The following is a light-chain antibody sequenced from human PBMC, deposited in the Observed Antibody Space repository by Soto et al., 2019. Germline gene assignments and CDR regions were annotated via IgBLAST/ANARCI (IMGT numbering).Light chain of an antibody. J-gene: IGKJ3*01. CDR3: QQTGNT. Sequence: EIVLTQSPGTLSLSPGERATLSCRASQSVSSSYLAWYQQKPGQAPRLLIYGASSRATGIPDRFSGSGSGTDFTLTISRLEPEDFAVYYCQQTGNTFGPGTKVDIK. CDR1: QSVSSSY. V-gene: IGKV3-20*01. CDR2: GAS.